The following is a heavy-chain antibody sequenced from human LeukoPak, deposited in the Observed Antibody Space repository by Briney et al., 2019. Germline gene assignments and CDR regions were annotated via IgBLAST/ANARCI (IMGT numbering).Heavy chain of an antibody. CDR3: AGRGYEYSSKYMDV. CDR1: GFTLSDYY. Sequence: PGDSLTLSCAASGFTLSDYYMSWLRQAPGKGLEWVSYINTSSGTIQSVAYVKGRFTICSDHATDSLDLEIGSLSAEDTAVYCCAGRGYEYSSKYMDVWGKETTVTVSS. CDR2: INTSSGTI. D-gene: IGHD6-6*01. V-gene: IGHV3-11*04. J-gene: IGHJ6*03.